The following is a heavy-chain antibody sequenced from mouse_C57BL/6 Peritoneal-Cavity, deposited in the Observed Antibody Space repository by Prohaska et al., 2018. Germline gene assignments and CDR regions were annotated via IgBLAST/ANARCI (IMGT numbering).Heavy chain of an antibody. D-gene: IGHD1-1*01. CDR3: ARPSHYYGSSHWYFDV. V-gene: IGHV1-26*01. CDR2: IHPNNGGT. Sequence: HGKSLEWIGDIHPNNGGTSYNQKFKGKATLTVDKSSSTAYMELRSLTSEDSAVYYCARPSHYYGSSHWYFDVWGTGTTVTVSS. J-gene: IGHJ1*03.